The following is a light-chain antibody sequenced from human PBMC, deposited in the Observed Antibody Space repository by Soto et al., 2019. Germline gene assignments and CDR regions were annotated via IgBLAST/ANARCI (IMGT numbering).Light chain of an antibody. CDR2: DAS. J-gene: IGKJ4*01. V-gene: IGKV3-11*01. CDR1: QSVSRY. Sequence: EIVLTQSPATLSLSPGERATLSCRASQSVSRYLAWYQQKPGQAPRLLIYDASNRATGISARFSGSGSGTDFTLTISSLEPEDFAVYYCQQRDTWPLTFGGGTKVDIK. CDR3: QQRDTWPLT.